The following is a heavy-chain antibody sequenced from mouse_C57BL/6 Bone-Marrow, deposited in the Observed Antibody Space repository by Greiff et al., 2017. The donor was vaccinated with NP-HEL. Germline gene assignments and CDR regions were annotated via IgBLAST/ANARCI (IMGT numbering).Heavy chain of an antibody. CDR3: AIWECLRQSYFDY. D-gene: IGHD2-2*01. Sequence: QVQLQQPGAELVQPGASVKVSCTASGYTFTSYWMHWVKQRPGQGLEWIGRLHPSDSDTNYNQKLQGQATLTVDKSSSTAYMQLSSLTSEDSAVYYCAIWECLRQSYFDYWGQGTTLTVSS. V-gene: IGHV1-74*01. CDR1: GYTFTSYW. J-gene: IGHJ2*01. CDR2: LHPSDSDT.